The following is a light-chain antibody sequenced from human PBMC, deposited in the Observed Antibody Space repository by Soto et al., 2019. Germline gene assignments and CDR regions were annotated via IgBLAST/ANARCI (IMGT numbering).Light chain of an antibody. V-gene: IGKV3-15*01. CDR2: GAS. Sequence: EVVMTQSPATLSVSPGERATLSSRASESVSSNLAWYQQRPGQAPRLVIYGASTRATGIPARFSGGGSGTEFTLTISSLQSEDFAVYYCQQYNSWPPITFGQGTRLEIK. CDR3: QQYNSWPPIT. J-gene: IGKJ5*01. CDR1: ESVSSN.